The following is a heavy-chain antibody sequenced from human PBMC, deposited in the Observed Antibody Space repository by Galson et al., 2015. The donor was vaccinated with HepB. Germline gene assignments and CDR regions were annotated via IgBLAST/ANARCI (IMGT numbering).Heavy chain of an antibody. CDR2: ISAYNGNT. Sequence: SVKVSCKASGYTFTSYGISWVRQAPGQGLEWMGWISAYNGNTNYAQKLQGRVTMTTDTSTSTAYMELRSLRSDDTAVYYCARDGVYPQQLADPFDYWGQGTLVTVSS. D-gene: IGHD6-6*01. CDR1: GYTFTSYG. CDR3: ARDGVYPQQLADPFDY. J-gene: IGHJ4*02. V-gene: IGHV1-18*01.